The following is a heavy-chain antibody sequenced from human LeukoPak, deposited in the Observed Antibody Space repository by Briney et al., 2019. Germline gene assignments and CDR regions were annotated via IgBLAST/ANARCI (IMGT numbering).Heavy chain of an antibody. CDR2: IYYSGST. D-gene: IGHD5-24*01. Sequence: SETLSLTCAVYGGSFSGYYWSWIRQPPGKGLEWIGSIYYSGSTYYNPSLKSRVTISVDTSKNQFSLKLSSVTAADTAVYYCARQPVVDGYNLFFVFGFIFDYWGQGTLVTVSS. CDR1: GGSFSGYY. CDR3: ARQPVVDGYNLFFVFGFIFDY. J-gene: IGHJ4*02. V-gene: IGHV4-34*01.